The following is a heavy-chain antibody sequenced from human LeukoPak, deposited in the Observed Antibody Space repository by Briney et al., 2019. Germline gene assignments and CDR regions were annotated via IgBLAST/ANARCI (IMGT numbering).Heavy chain of an antibody. Sequence: GGSLRLSCAASGLTFSSYSMNWVRQAPGKGLEWVSSISSSSSYIYYADSVKGRFTISRDNAKNSLYLQMNSLRAEDTAVYYCAREGYSSGWYIEYWGQGTLVTVSS. J-gene: IGHJ4*02. CDR3: AREGYSSGWYIEY. CDR1: GLTFSSYS. D-gene: IGHD6-19*01. V-gene: IGHV3-21*01. CDR2: ISSSSSYI.